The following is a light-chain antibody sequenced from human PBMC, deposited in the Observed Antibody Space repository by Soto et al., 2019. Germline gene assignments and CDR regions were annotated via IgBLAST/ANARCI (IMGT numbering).Light chain of an antibody. V-gene: IGLV2-14*01. Sequence: QSALTQPASVSGSPGQSITISCTGTSSDVGGYNYVSWYQQHPGKAPKLMIYDVSNRPSGVSNRFSGSKSGNTASLTISGRQAEYEADYYCSSYTSSSTLVFGGATKMTVL. CDR3: SSYTSSSTLV. CDR2: DVS. CDR1: SSDVGGYNY. J-gene: IGLJ2*01.